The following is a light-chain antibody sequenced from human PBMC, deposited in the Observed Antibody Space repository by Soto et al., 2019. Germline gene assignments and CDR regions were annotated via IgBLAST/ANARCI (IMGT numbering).Light chain of an antibody. CDR2: EVN. Sequence: QSALTQPPSASGSPGHSVTLSCTGTSSDVGGYNYVSWYQQHPGKAPKLIISEVNKRPSGVPDRFSGSKSGNTASLTVSGLQAEDEADYYCSSYVGIKHWVFGGGTKVTVL. CDR1: SSDVGGYNY. CDR3: SSYVGIKHWV. V-gene: IGLV2-8*01. J-gene: IGLJ3*02.